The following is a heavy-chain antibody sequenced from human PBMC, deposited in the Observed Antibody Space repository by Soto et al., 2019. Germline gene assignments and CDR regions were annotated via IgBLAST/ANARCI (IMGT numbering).Heavy chain of an antibody. CDR3: AKGGADRLIYDMDV. V-gene: IGHV3-23*01. J-gene: IGHJ6*02. CDR1: GFTFSSYA. CDR2: ISGSGGRT. D-gene: IGHD1-26*01. Sequence: EVQLLESGGGLVQPGGSLRLSCAASGFTFSSYAMSWVRQAPGKGLEWVSTISGSGGRTYYADSVKGRFTISRDNSKNTLYLQMNSLRAEDTAVYNCAKGGADRLIYDMDVWGQGTTVTVSS.